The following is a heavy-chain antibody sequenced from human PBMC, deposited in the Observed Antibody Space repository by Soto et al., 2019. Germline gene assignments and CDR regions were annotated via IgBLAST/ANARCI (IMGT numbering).Heavy chain of an antibody. CDR2: INAGNGNT. J-gene: IGHJ4*02. V-gene: IGHV1-3*01. D-gene: IGHD6-13*01. CDR3: ARFVIAAAGLPNSGIDY. Sequence: QVQLVQSGAEVKKPGASVKVSCKASGYTFTSYAMHWVRQAPGQRLEWMGWINAGNGNTKYSQKFQGRVTITRDTSARSAYMELSSLRSEDTAVYYCARFVIAAAGLPNSGIDYWGQGTLVTVSS. CDR1: GYTFTSYA.